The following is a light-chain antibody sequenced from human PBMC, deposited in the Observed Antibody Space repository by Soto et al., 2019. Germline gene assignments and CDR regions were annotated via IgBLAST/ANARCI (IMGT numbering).Light chain of an antibody. Sequence: QSVLTQPASVSGSPGQSITIFCTGTSSDVGSFNLVSWYQQHPGKAPKLMIYEVNKRPSGVSNRFSGSKSGNTASLTISGLQAEDEAEYYCFSYANSGTRWVFGGGTKLTVL. CDR3: FSYANSGTRWV. J-gene: IGLJ3*02. CDR1: SSDVGSFNL. V-gene: IGLV2-23*02. CDR2: EVN.